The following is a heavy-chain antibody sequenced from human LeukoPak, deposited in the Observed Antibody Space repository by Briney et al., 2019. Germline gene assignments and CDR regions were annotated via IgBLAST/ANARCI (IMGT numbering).Heavy chain of an antibody. D-gene: IGHD6-6*01. CDR1: GGPISSSSYF. Sequence: SETLSLTCFVSGGPISSSSYFWACIRQSPGRGLECIGSIYSGGGTFYYNPSLQSRVTISADTSKNQFSLKLSSVTAADTAVYYCARPIVSRHEPFDYWGQGTLVTVSS. CDR3: ARPIVSRHEPFDY. J-gene: IGHJ4*02. CDR2: IYSGGGTF. V-gene: IGHV4-39*01.